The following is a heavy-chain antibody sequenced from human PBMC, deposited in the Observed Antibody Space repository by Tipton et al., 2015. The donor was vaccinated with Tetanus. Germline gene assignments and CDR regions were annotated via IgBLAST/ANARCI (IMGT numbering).Heavy chain of an antibody. Sequence: TLSLTCTVSSASISSSDYYWGWIRQPPGKGLEWIGSVYYDGSAYRNPSLESRLTISVDTSKNQFSLKLNSVSAADTAVYYCARHTNFWSGYYIVYWGQGTLVTVSS. D-gene: IGHD3-3*01. CDR1: SASISSSDYY. CDR2: VYYDGSA. CDR3: ARHTNFWSGYYIVY. V-gene: IGHV4-39*01. J-gene: IGHJ4*02.